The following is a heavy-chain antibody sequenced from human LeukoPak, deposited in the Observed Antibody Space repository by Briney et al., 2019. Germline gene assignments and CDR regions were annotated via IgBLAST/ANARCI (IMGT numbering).Heavy chain of an antibody. V-gene: IGHV1-2*02. CDR3: AQGYCSSTSCFSFDY. J-gene: IGHJ4*02. D-gene: IGHD2-2*01. Sequence: ASVKVSCKASGYTLTCYHMHGVRQAPGQGLEWMGWSNPNSGRTNYAQKFRGRVTMSRDTTISTAYMELSRLRTDNTAVYYCAQGYCSSTSCFSFDYWDRGTLITVTS. CDR1: GYTLTCYH. CDR2: SNPNSGRT.